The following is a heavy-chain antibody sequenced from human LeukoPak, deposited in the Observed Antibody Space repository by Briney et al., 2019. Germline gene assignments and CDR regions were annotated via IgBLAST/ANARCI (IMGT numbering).Heavy chain of an antibody. CDR1: GFTFNTYA. J-gene: IGHJ4*02. V-gene: IGHV3-23*01. D-gene: IGHD3-9*01. CDR2: ISGSGENT. CDR3: AKGSVNYDILTGSYFDY. Sequence: PGESLRLSCAASGFTFNTYAMNWVRQAPGKGLEWVSSISGSGENTYYADSVKGRFTISRDKSKNTLSLQMNSLRAEDTAVYYCAKGSVNYDILTGSYFDYWGQGTLVTVSS.